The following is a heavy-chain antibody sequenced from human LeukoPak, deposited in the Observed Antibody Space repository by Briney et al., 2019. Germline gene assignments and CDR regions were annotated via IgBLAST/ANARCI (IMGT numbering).Heavy chain of an antibody. CDR2: INHSGST. V-gene: IGHV4-34*01. CDR3: ARGGFQMTTRKWFDP. J-gene: IGHJ5*02. CDR1: GGSISSYY. D-gene: IGHD4-11*01. Sequence: SETLSLTCTVSGGSISSYYWSWIRQPPGKGLEWIGEINHSGSTNYNPSLKSRVTISVDTSKNQFSLKLSSVTAADTAVYYCARGGFQMTTRKWFDPWGQGTLVTVSS.